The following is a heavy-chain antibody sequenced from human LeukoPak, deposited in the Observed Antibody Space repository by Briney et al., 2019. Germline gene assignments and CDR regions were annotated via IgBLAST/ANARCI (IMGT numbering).Heavy chain of an antibody. CDR3: ARLSLCNSTSCYFDY. CDR2: ISRSSSFI. J-gene: IGHJ4*02. Sequence: KSGTSLRLSCAASGFTFSNYSMNWVRQAPGKGLEWVSSISRSSSFIYYAGSAKGRFTISRDNAKNSLYLQMNSLRVEDTAVYYCARLSLCNSTSCYFDYWGQGTLVTVSS. D-gene: IGHD2-2*01. CDR1: GFTFSNYS. V-gene: IGHV3-21*01.